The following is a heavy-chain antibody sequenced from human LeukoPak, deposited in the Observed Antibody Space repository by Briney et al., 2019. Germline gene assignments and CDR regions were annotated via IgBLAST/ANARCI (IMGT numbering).Heavy chain of an antibody. CDR3: ARGPAASHRNWFDP. CDR1: GYTCTNYD. J-gene: IGHJ5*02. Sequence: GASVKVSCKASGYTCTNYDVNWVRQATGQGLEWMGWMNPNSGYTGHAQKFQGRVTMTRNTSISTAYMELSSLRSEDTAVYYCARGPAASHRNWFDPWGQGTLVTVSS. V-gene: IGHV1-8*01. D-gene: IGHD2-15*01. CDR2: MNPNSGYT.